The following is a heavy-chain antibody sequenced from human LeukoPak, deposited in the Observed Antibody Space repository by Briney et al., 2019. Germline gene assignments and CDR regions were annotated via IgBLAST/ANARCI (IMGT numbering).Heavy chain of an antibody. CDR2: ISYDGSNK. CDR3: AREYSSSWYAGLDAFDI. Sequence: GGSLRLSCAASGFTFSSYAMSWVRQAPGKGLEWVAVISYDGSNKYYADSVKGRFTISRDNSKNTLYLQMNSLRAEDTAVYYCAREYSSSWYAGLDAFDIWGQGTMVTVSS. D-gene: IGHD6-13*01. J-gene: IGHJ3*02. V-gene: IGHV3-30-3*01. CDR1: GFTFSSYA.